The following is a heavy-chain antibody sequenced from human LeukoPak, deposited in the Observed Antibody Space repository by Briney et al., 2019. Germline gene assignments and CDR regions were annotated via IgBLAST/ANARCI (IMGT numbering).Heavy chain of an antibody. CDR1: GYTLRKNW. Sequence: GGSLRLSCAASGYTLRKNWMHWVRQAPGKGLDWVSVIYSGGGAYHADSVKDRFTIFKDTSKNTLYLQMNSLRPEDTAGYYCARGSSLAEAARGFDYWGQGTLVTVST. CDR2: IYSGGGA. CDR3: ARGSSLAEAARGFDY. V-gene: IGHV3-66*02. J-gene: IGHJ4*02. D-gene: IGHD3-10*01.